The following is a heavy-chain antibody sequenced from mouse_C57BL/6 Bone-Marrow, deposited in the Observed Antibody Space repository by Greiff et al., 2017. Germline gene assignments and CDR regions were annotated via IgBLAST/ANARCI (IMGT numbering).Heavy chain of an antibody. Sequence: EVKLEESGPGLVKPSQSLSLTCSVTGYSITSGYYWNWIRQFPGNKLEWMGYISYDGSNNYNPSLKNRISITRDTSKNQFFLKLNSVTTEDTATYYCARDRLYYDFDYWGQGTTLTVSS. CDR2: ISYDGSN. CDR3: ARDRLYYDFDY. D-gene: IGHD2-4*01. CDR1: GYSITSGYY. V-gene: IGHV3-6*01. J-gene: IGHJ2*01.